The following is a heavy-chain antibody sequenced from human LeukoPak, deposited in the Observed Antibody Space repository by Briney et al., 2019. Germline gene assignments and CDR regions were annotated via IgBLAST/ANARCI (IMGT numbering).Heavy chain of an antibody. CDR1: GGSISSYY. CDR3: ARDLLLSSVFDP. J-gene: IGHJ5*02. Sequence: SETLSLTCTVSGGSISSYYWGWIRQPPGKGLEWIGSIYYSGSTYYNPSLKSRVTISVDTSKNQFSLKLSSVTAADTAVYYCARDLLLSSVFDPWGQGTLVTVSS. V-gene: IGHV4-39*07. CDR2: IYYSGST. D-gene: IGHD3-10*01.